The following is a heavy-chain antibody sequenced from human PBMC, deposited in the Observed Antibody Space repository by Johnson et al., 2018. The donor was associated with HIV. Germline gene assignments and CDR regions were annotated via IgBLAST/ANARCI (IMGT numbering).Heavy chain of an antibody. CDR1: GFIFRDYY. D-gene: IGHD3-9*01. J-gene: IGHJ3*02. CDR3: AREEGSDILTRGDAFDI. Sequence: QVQLVESGGGLVKPGGSLRLSCAVSGFIFRDYYMSWIRQAPGKGLEWVSYISSSGKSTNYADSVKGRFTISRDNAKNSLSLQMNSLRAEATAIYYCAREEGSDILTRGDAFDIWGQGTMVAVSS. V-gene: IGHV3-11*04. CDR2: ISSSGKST.